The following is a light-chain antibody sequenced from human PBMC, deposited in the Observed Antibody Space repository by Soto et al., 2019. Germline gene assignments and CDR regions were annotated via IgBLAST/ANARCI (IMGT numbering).Light chain of an antibody. CDR3: QQYNNWPQT. J-gene: IGKJ1*01. Sequence: EIVMTQSPATLSVSPGERATLSCRASQSVSSNLAWYQQKPGQAPRLLIYGASTRATGIPARFSGSGSGTEFTLTISSLQSKDFAFYYCQQYNNWPQTFGQGTKV. CDR2: GAS. V-gene: IGKV3-15*01. CDR1: QSVSSN.